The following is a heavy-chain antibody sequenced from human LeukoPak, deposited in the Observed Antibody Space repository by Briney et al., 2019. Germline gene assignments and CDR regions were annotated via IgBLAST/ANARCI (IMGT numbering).Heavy chain of an antibody. D-gene: IGHD3-22*01. V-gene: IGHV3-30*02. CDR3: AKTSYDSSGYYYVRTHDAFDI. J-gene: IGHJ3*02. CDR1: GFTFSCYG. Sequence: GGSLRLSCAASGFTFSCYGMHWVRQAPGKRLEWVAFIRYDGSNKYYADSVKGRFTISRDNSKNTLYLQMNSLRAEDTAVYYCAKTSYDSSGYYYVRTHDAFDIWGQGTMVTVSS. CDR2: IRYDGSNK.